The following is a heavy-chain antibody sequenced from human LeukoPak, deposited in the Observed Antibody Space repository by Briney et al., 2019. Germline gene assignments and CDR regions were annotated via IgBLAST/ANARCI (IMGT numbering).Heavy chain of an antibody. J-gene: IGHJ4*02. D-gene: IGHD2-15*01. CDR3: ARDLSYCSGGSCYSEHDYGDGAFDY. CDR2: IYISGSGST. V-gene: IGHV4-61*02. Sequence: PSETLSLTCTVSGGSISSGSYYWSWIRQPAGKGLEWIGRIYISGSGSTNYNPSLKSRVTMSVDTSKNQFSLKLSSVTAADTAVYYCARDLSYCSGGSCYSEHDYGDGAFDYWGQGTLVTVSS. CDR1: GGSISSGSYY.